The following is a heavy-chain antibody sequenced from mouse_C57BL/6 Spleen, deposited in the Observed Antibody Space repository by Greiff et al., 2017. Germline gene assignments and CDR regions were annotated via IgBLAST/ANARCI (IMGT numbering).Heavy chain of an antibody. CDR3: ARRLSYWYFDV. J-gene: IGHJ1*03. CDR2: IYPGDGDT. Sequence: VKLQESGAELVKPGASVKISCKASGYAFSSYWMNWVKQRPGKGLEWIGQIYPGDGDTNYNGKFKGKATLTADKSSSTAYMQLSSLTSEDSAVYFCARRLSYWYFDVWGTGTTVTVSS. CDR1: GYAFSSYW. V-gene: IGHV1-80*01. D-gene: IGHD3-3*01.